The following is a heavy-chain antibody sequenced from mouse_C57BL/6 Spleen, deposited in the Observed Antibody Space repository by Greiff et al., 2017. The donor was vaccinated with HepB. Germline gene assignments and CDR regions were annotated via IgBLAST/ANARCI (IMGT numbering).Heavy chain of an antibody. D-gene: IGHD1-1*01. V-gene: IGHV1-19*01. CDR3: ARRGGRLRSFDY. Sequence: VQLQQSGPVLVKPGASVKMSCKASGYTFTDYYMNWVKQSHGKSLEWIGVINPYNGGTSYNQKFKGKATLTVDKSSSTAYMELNSLTSEDSAVYYCARRGGRLRSFDYWGQGTTLTVSS. CDR1: GYTFTDYY. CDR2: INPYNGGT. J-gene: IGHJ2*01.